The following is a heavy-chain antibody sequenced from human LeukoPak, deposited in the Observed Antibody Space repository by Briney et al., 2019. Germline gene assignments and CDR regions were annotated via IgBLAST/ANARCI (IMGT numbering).Heavy chain of an antibody. CDR2: IYYSESA. D-gene: IGHD6-13*01. V-gene: IGHV4-59*01. J-gene: IGHJ4*02. CDR1: GGXISSYY. CDR3: ARGQGIAAT. Sequence: SETLSLTCTVSGGXISSYYWSWIRQPPGKGLEWIGYIYYSESANYNPSLRSRVTISVDTSKSQFSLKLSSVTAADTAVYYCARGQGIAATWGQGTLVTVSS.